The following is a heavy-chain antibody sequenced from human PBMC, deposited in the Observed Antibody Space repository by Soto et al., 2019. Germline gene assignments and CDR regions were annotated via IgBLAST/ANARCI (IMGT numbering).Heavy chain of an antibody. CDR3: AKRGSGSQFEY. CDR2: ISGSGDST. Sequence: EVQLLESGGSLVQPGGSLRLSCAASGFTFSSYAMSWVRQAPGKGLEWVSIISGSGDSTYYADSVKGRFTISRDSSKNTLYLQMNSLRAEDTAIYYCAKRGSGSQFEYWGQGTLVTVSS. CDR1: GFTFSSYA. V-gene: IGHV3-23*01. D-gene: IGHD1-26*01. J-gene: IGHJ4*02.